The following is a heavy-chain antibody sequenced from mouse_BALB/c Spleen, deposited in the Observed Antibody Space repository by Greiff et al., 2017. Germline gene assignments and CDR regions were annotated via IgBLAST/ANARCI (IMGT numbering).Heavy chain of an antibody. CDR3: ARGSTTTWFAY. J-gene: IGHJ3*01. CDR2: ISSGGST. CDR1: GFTFSSYA. V-gene: IGHV5-6-5*01. D-gene: IGHD1-1*01. Sequence: EVHLVESGGGLVKPGGSLKLSCAASGFTFSSYAMSWVRQTPEKRLEWVASISSGGSTYYPDSVKGRFTISRDNARNILYLQMSSLRSEDTAMDYCARGSTTTWFAYWGQGTLVTVSA.